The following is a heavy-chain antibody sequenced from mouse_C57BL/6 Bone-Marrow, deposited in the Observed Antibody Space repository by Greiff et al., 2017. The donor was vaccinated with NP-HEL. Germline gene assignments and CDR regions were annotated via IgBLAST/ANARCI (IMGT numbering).Heavy chain of an antibody. J-gene: IGHJ4*01. CDR1: GFNFNTYA. CDR3: VMVSACSNYDMGD. V-gene: IGHV10-3*01. CDR2: IRRKSSNSAT. Sequence: EVQGVESGGGLVQPKGSLKLSCAASGFNFNTYAMHWVRQAPGKGLEWVARIRRKSSNSATYHADSVKDRFTTSRDDSQSMLYLQMNNLKTGDTAMDYCVMVSACSNYDMGDWGKGTSVTVAS. D-gene: IGHD2-2*01.